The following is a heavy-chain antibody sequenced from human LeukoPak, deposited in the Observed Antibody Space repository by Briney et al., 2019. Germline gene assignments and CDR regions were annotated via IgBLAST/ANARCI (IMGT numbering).Heavy chain of an antibody. CDR1: GFTFSSYA. J-gene: IGHJ4*02. D-gene: IGHD4-11*01. V-gene: IGHV3-48*04. Sequence: PGGSLRLSCAASGFTFSSYAMSWVRQAPGKGLEWVSYISSSSSTIYYADSVKGRFTISRDNAKNSLYLQMNSLRAEDTAVYYCARPTTVTDYWGQGTLVTVSS. CDR2: ISSSSSTI. CDR3: ARPTTVTDY.